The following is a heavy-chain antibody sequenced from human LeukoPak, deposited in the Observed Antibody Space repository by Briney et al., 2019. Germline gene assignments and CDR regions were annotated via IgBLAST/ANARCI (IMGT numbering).Heavy chain of an antibody. CDR3: ARPGGSGWDN. CDR2: INHSGST. D-gene: IGHD6-19*01. Sequence: PSETLSLTCAVYGGSFSGYYWSWIRQPPGKGLEWIGEINHSGSTNYNPSLKSRVTISVDTSKNQFSLKLSSVTAADTAVYYCARPGGSGWDNWGQGTLVTVSS. J-gene: IGHJ4*02. CDR1: GGSFSGYY. V-gene: IGHV4-34*01.